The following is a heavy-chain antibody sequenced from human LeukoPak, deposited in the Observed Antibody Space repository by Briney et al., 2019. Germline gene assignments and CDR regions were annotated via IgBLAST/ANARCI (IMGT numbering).Heavy chain of an antibody. CDR1: GFTFSSYW. CDR3: ARDPILTTAYYYHYGMDV. V-gene: IGHV3-7*01. CDR2: IKQDGSEK. Sequence: GGSLRLSCAASGFTFSSYWMSWVRQAPGKGLEWVANIKQDGSEKYYVDSVKGRFTISRDNAKNSLYLQMNSLRAEDTAVYYCARDPILTTAYYYHYGMDVWGQGTTVTVSS. J-gene: IGHJ6*02. D-gene: IGHD4-17*01.